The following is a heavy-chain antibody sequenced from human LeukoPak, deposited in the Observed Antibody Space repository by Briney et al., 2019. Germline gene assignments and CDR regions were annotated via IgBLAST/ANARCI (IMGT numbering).Heavy chain of an antibody. D-gene: IGHD2-2*02. CDR2: IRSKAYGGTT. CDR1: GFTFSDYY. Sequence: PGGSLRLSCAASGFTFSDYYMSWVRQAPGKGLEWVGFIRSKAYGGTTEYAASVKGRFTISRDDSKSIAYLQMNSLETEDTAVYYCTRVRSLYTYYFDYWGQGTLVTVSS. CDR3: TRVRSLYTYYFDY. J-gene: IGHJ4*02. V-gene: IGHV3-49*04.